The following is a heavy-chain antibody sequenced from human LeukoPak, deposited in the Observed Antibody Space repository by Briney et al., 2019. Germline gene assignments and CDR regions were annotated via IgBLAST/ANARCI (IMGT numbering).Heavy chain of an antibody. V-gene: IGHV4-4*07. CDR1: GGSISSYY. D-gene: IGHD6-13*01. CDR3: SGSSSLFDY. CDR2: IYTSGST. J-gene: IGHJ4*02. Sequence: PSETLSLTCTVSGGSISSYYWTWIWQPAGKGLEWIGRIYTSGSTNYNPSLKSRVTMSVDTSKNQFSLKLSSVTAADTAVYFCSGSSSLFDYWGQGTLVTVSS.